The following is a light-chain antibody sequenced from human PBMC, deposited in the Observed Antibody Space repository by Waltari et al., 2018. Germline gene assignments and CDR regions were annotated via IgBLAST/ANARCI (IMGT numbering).Light chain of an antibody. Sequence: DIQLTQSPSFLPASVGDRVTITCRASQGVRSSLAWYQQKPGISPKLLIYGASTLHSGVPSRFSGSGYGTEFTLTISSLQPEDLATYYCLQFNSFPLTFGVGTKVEIK. J-gene: IGKJ4*01. CDR2: GAS. V-gene: IGKV1-9*01. CDR1: QGVRSS. CDR3: LQFNSFPLT.